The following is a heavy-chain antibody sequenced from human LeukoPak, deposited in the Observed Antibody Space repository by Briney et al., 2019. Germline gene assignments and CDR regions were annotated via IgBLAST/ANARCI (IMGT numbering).Heavy chain of an antibody. CDR2: ISGSGGST. V-gene: IGHV3-23*01. D-gene: IGHD3-10*01. CDR1: GFTFSSYA. CDR3: AKAPRYYYGSGSYRADY. Sequence: PGGSLRLSCAASGFTFSSYAMSWVRQAPGKGLEWVSPISGSGGSTYYADSVKGRFTISRDNSKNTLYLQMNSLRAEDTAVYYCAKAPRYYYGSGSYRADYWGQGTLVTVSS. J-gene: IGHJ4*02.